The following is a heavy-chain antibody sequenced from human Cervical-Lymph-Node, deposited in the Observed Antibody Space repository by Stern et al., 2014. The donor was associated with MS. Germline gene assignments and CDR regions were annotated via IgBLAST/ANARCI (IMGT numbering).Heavy chain of an antibody. CDR3: ARVVRFLEWVPFDP. D-gene: IGHD3-3*01. Sequence: QLQLQESGSGLVRPSQTLSLTCTVSGGSVRSGGYTWSWLRQPPGKGLEWIGYIYEDGSFFHKPSLKSRVTISIDRSKNQFSLRLSSMTAADTALYYCARVVRFLEWVPFDPWGQGILVTVSS. J-gene: IGHJ5*02. CDR1: GGSVRSGGYT. V-gene: IGHV4-30-2*01. CDR2: IYEDGSF.